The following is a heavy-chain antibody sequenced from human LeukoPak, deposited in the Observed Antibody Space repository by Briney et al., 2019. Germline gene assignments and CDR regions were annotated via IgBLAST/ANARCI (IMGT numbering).Heavy chain of an antibody. CDR3: ARGDGGNPWDAFDI. V-gene: IGHV1-18*01. Sequence: VASVKVSCKASGYTFSKFGIAWVRQAPGQGLEWMGWISGNNDNPQSAQDLHGRVTVTTDRSTSTAYMELRSLRHDDTAVYYCARGDGGNPWDAFDIWGQGTMVTVSS. CDR1: GYTFSKFG. J-gene: IGHJ3*02. CDR2: ISGNNDNP. D-gene: IGHD4-23*01.